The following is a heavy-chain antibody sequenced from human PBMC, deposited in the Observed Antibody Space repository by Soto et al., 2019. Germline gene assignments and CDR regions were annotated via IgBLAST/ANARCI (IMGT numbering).Heavy chain of an antibody. V-gene: IGHV5-51*01. CDR2: IYPGDSDT. CDR1: GYSFTSYW. J-gene: IGHJ4*02. Sequence: PGESLKISCKGSGYSFTSYWIGWVRQMPGKGLEWMGIIYPGDSDTRYSPSFQGQVTISADKSISTAYLQWSSLKASDTAMYYCPKDRPRRTSGYFFDYWGQGTPVTVSS. CDR3: PKDRPRRTSGYFFDY. D-gene: IGHD1-1*01.